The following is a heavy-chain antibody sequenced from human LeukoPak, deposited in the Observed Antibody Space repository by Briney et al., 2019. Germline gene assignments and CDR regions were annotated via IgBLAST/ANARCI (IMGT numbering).Heavy chain of an antibody. CDR3: ARVTGEDFYAELNHYYYYYYMDV. Sequence: GGSLRLSCAASGFTFSSYSMNWVRQAPGKGLEWVSSISSSSSYIYYADSVKGRFTISRDNAKNSLYLQMNSLRAEDTAVYYCARVTGEDFYAELNHYYYYYYMDVWGKGTTVTVSS. CDR2: ISSSSSYI. CDR1: GFTFSSYS. D-gene: IGHD2/OR15-2a*01. V-gene: IGHV3-21*01. J-gene: IGHJ6*03.